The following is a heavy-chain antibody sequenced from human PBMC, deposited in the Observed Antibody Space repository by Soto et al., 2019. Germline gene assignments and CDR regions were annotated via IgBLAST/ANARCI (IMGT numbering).Heavy chain of an antibody. D-gene: IGHD4-17*01. Sequence: EGRLVETGGGLTQPGGSLTLSCEASGFGVSENYMSWVRQAPGKGLEWVSGIFKNGSTYYADSVRCRFTISREGFQNILQLQMASLRVDDTARYFCARDCGTGVHYGSWGKGTLVTVSS. CDR3: ARDCGTGVHYGS. CDR1: GFGVSENY. V-gene: IGHV3-53*02. J-gene: IGHJ4*02. CDR2: IFKNGST.